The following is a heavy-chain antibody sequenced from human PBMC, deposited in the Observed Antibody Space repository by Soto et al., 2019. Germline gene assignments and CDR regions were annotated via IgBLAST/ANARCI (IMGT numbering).Heavy chain of an antibody. CDR2: IYPGDSDT. V-gene: IGHV5-51*01. Sequence: PGEALKISCKGSVYSFTSYWICLVRQMPGKGLEWMGIIYPGDSDTRYSPSFQGQVTISADKSISTAYLQWSSLKAADTAMYYCARHGGSSWYVGFDYWGQGTLVTVSS. D-gene: IGHD6-13*01. CDR1: VYSFTSYW. CDR3: ARHGGSSWYVGFDY. J-gene: IGHJ4*02.